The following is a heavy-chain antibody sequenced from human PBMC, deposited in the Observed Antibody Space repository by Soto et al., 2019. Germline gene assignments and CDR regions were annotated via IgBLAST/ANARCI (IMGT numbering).Heavy chain of an antibody. CDR2: ISGSGAAT. J-gene: IGHJ4*02. Sequence: EVQLLEPGGGLVQPGGSLRLSCASSGFTFSSYGMTWVRRPPGKGLEWVSAISGSGAATYYADSVQGRFTISRDNSNKTLYLQMNSLRAEDTAVYSCAKVLYGVVTYFDSWGQGTLVTVSS. CDR3: AKVLYGVVTYFDS. V-gene: IGHV3-23*01. D-gene: IGHD3-3*01. CDR1: GFTFSSYG.